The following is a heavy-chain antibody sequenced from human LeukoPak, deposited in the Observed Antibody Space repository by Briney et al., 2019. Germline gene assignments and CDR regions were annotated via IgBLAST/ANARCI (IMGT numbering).Heavy chain of an antibody. Sequence: PGGSLRLSCAASRFNVNNYWMRWVRQAPGKGLVWFSCINKDGRVTSYATSVRGRFTIFIDSVENTLPLQLNSLTAEDTAVYYCVKDFGAELDSWGEGTVVTVSS. CDR3: VKDFGAELDS. J-gene: IGHJ5*01. CDR2: INKDGRVT. CDR1: RFNVNNYW. V-gene: IGHV3-74*01. D-gene: IGHD3-10*01.